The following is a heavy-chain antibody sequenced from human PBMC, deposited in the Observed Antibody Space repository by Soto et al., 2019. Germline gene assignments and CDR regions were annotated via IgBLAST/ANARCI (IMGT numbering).Heavy chain of an antibody. Sequence: GSLRLPCAASGFTFSSYAMSRVRQAPGKGLEWVSAISGSGGSTYHADSVKVRFTISRDNSKNTLYLQMNSLRAEDTAVYYCAKGQGEYQLLAKYYFDYWGQGTLVTVYS. CDR2: ISGSGGST. D-gene: IGHD2-2*01. CDR1: GFTFSSYA. CDR3: AKGQGEYQLLAKYYFDY. J-gene: IGHJ4*02. V-gene: IGHV3-23*01.